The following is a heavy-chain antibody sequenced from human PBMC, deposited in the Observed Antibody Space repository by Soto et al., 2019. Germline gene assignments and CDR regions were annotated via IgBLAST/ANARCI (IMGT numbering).Heavy chain of an antibody. Sequence: GASVKVSCKASGYTFTSYDINWVRQATGQGLEWMGWMNPNSGNTGYAQKFQGRVTMTRNTSISTAYMELSSLRSEDTAVYYCARVDCNGGSCYSSIWFNWGQGTLVTVSS. D-gene: IGHD2-15*01. J-gene: IGHJ4*02. V-gene: IGHV1-8*01. CDR2: MNPNSGNT. CDR1: GYTFTSYD. CDR3: ARVDCNGGSCYSSIWFN.